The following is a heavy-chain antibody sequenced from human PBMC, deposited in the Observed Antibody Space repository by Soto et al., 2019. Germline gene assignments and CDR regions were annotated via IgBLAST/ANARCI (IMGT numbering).Heavy chain of an antibody. V-gene: IGHV1-18*01. CDR1: GYTFTSYG. J-gene: IGHJ5*02. CDR3: ARAYCSSTSCVGDWFDP. CDR2: ISAYNGNT. Sequence: ASLKVSGTTSGYTFTSYGISWVRQAPGQGLEWTGWISAYNGNTNYAQKLQGRVTMTTDTSTSTAYMELRSLRSDDTAVYYCARAYCSSTSCVGDWFDPWGQGTLVTVSS. D-gene: IGHD2-2*01.